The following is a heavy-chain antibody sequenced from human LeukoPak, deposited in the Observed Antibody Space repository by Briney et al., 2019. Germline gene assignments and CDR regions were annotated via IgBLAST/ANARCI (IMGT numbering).Heavy chain of an antibody. D-gene: IGHD3-22*01. CDR2: ISCNSGSI. CDR1: GFTFDDYA. Sequence: GGSLRLSCAASGFTFDDYAMHWVRQAPGKGLEWVSGISCNSGSIGYADSVKGRFTISRDNAKNSLYLQMNSLRAEDMALYYCAKVATRYYDSSGYYSHYFDYWGQGTLVTVSS. CDR3: AKVATRYYDSSGYYSHYFDY. J-gene: IGHJ4*02. V-gene: IGHV3-9*03.